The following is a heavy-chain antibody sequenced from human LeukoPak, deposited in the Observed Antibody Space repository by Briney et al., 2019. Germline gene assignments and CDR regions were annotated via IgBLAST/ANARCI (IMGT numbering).Heavy chain of an antibody. D-gene: IGHD1-1*01. V-gene: IGHV1-18*01. CDR2: ISAYNGNT. J-gene: IGHJ3*02. Sequence: VASVKVSCKASGYTFTSYGISWVRQAPGQGLEWMGWISAYNGNTNYAQKLQGRVTMTTDTSTSTAYMELRSLRSDDTAVYYCAAGYNWNPHDAFDIWGQGTMVTVSS. CDR3: AAGYNWNPHDAFDI. CDR1: GYTFTSYG.